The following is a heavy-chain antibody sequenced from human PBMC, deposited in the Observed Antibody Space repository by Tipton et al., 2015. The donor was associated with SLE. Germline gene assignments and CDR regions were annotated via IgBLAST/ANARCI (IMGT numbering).Heavy chain of an antibody. CDR2: IYYSGST. Sequence: LSLTCTVSGGSMSSSNYYWGWIRQPPGKGLECIGSIYYSGSTYYNPSLKSRVTISVDTPKNQFSLNLSSVTAADTAVYYCARSVGTWGSQYFDLCGRGSLVTVSS. V-gene: IGHV4-39*07. CDR3: ARSVGTWGSQYFDL. CDR1: GGSMSSSNYY. J-gene: IGHJ2*01. D-gene: IGHD7-27*01.